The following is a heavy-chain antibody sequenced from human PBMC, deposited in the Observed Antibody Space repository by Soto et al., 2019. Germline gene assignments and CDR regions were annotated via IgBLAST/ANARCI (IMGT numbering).Heavy chain of an antibody. D-gene: IGHD6-19*01. J-gene: IGHJ4*02. Sequence: PLETLSLTCSVSGDSISTYCWSWIRQSAGKGLEWIGRTYISGDTNYNPSLKSRVTMSVDTSKNQLSLKLRSVTAADTAVYYCAREYTETVDGPTPFYFDYWGQGTPVTVSS. CDR3: AREYTETVDGPTPFYFDY. CDR2: TYISGDT. V-gene: IGHV4-4*07. CDR1: GDSISTYC.